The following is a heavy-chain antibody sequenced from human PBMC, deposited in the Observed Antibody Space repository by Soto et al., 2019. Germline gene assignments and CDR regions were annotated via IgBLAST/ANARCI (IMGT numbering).Heavy chain of an antibody. D-gene: IGHD6-19*01. V-gene: IGHV4-39*01. Sequence: SETLSLTCSVSGGSISSSDYYWGCFRQPPGEGLEWIGSIYYSGRTNYNPSLKSRVTISLDTSKNQFSLKLSSVTAADTAVYYCARQEGYTSGCQGYWGQGTLVTVSS. CDR3: ARQEGYTSGCQGY. CDR2: IYYSGRT. J-gene: IGHJ4*02. CDR1: GGSISSSDYY.